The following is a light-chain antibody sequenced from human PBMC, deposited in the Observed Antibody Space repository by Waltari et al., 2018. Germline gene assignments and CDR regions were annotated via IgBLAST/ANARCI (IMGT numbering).Light chain of an antibody. Sequence: DIQMTQSPSTLSASVGERVTISCRASQSVGTWLAWYQQKPGKAPKLLIYMASSLESGVPSRFSGSGSGTEFTLTISSLQPDDFATYSCQQYSSFSTFGQGTKV. CDR1: QSVGTW. J-gene: IGKJ2*01. CDR3: QQYSSFST. V-gene: IGKV1-5*03. CDR2: MAS.